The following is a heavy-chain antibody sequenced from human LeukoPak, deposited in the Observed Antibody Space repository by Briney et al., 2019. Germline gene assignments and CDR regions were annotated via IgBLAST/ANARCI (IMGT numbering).Heavy chain of an antibody. D-gene: IGHD2-15*01. J-gene: IGHJ4*02. CDR2: ISSSSSYI. CDR3: ARDQGRYCSGGSCYGVDY. Sequence: GGSLRLSCAASGFTFSSYAMSWVRQAPGKGREWVSSISSSSSYIYYADSVKGRFTISRDNAKNSLYLQMNSMRAEDTAVYYCARDQGRYCSGGSCYGVDYWGQGTLVTVSS. CDR1: GFTFSSYA. V-gene: IGHV3-21*01.